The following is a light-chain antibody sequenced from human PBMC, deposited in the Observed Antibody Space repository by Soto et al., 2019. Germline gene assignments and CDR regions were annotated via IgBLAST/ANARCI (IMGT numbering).Light chain of an antibody. CDR3: QQYNYWPLT. CDR1: QSVSIY. CDR2: GAS. Sequence: EIVMTQSPANLSVSPGERVTLSCRASQSVSIYLAWYQQRPGQAPRPLIYGASTRATGIPARFSASGSGTEFTLTINSLQSEDFAVYYCQQYNYWPLTFGGGTRVEI. J-gene: IGKJ4*01. V-gene: IGKV3-15*01.